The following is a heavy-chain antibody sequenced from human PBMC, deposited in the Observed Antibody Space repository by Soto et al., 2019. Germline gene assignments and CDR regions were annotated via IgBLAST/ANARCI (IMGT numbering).Heavy chain of an antibody. CDR3: TRVVDYYDSSGRDY. CDR2: IRSKANSYAT. D-gene: IGHD3-22*01. J-gene: IGHJ4*01. CDR1: GFTFSGSA. V-gene: IGHV3-73*01. Sequence: QAGGSLRLSCAASGFTFSGSAMHWVRQASGKGLEWVGRIRSKANSYATAYAASVKGRFTISRDDSKNTAYLQMNSLKTEDTAVYYCTRVVDYYDSSGRDYWGQGTLVTVSS.